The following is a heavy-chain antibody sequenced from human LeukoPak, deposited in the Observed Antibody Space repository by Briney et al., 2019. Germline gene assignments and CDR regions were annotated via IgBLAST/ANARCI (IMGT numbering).Heavy chain of an antibody. CDR3: AKALAVAGTNAFDI. J-gene: IGHJ3*02. CDR2: ISWNSGSI. CDR1: GFTFDDYA. D-gene: IGHD6-19*01. Sequence: PGGSLRLSCAASGFTFDDYAMHWVRQAPGKGLEWVSGISWNSGSIGCADSVKGRFTISRDNAKNSLYLQMNSLRAEDTALYYCAKALAVAGTNAFDIWGQGTMVTVSS. V-gene: IGHV3-9*01.